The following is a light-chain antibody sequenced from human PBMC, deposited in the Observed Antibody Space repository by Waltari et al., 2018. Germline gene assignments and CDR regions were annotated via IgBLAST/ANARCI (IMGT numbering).Light chain of an antibody. CDR3: QQYHSYPET. CDR2: KAS. Sequence: DIPMTQSPSTLSASEGDRVTNTCRASQSISSWLAWYQQKPGKAPKLLIYKASSLENDVPSRFSGSGSGTEFTLTISSLQPDDFATYYCQQYHSYPETFGQGTKVEIK. J-gene: IGKJ1*01. V-gene: IGKV1-5*03. CDR1: QSISSW.